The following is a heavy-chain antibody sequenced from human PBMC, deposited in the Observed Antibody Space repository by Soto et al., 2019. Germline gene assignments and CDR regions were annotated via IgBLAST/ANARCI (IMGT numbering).Heavy chain of an antibody. V-gene: IGHV1-2*02. J-gene: IGHJ6*02. D-gene: IGHD2-21*01. Sequence: ASVKVSCKASGYTFTGYYMHWVRQAPGQGLEWMGWINPNSGGTNYAQKFQGRVTMTRDTSISTAYMELSRLRSDDTAVYYCAREDIVVVNAIQVGMDVWGQGTTLTVSS. CDR1: GYTFTGYY. CDR2: INPNSGGT. CDR3: AREDIVVVNAIQVGMDV.